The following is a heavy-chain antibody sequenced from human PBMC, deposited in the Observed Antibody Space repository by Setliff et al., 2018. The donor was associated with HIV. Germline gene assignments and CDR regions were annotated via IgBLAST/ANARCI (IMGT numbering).Heavy chain of an antibody. CDR3: ARGWHSTSSNSYFDY. Sequence: ASVKVSCKTSGYTFTKYGITWVRQAPGQGLEWMGWINIGNGDTKYSQDFHDRVTISRDTPATTVYMELSSLISDDMAVYYCARGWHSTSSNSYFDYWGQGSLVTVSS. D-gene: IGHD6-6*01. CDR1: GYTFTKYG. J-gene: IGHJ4*02. CDR2: INIGNGDT. V-gene: IGHV1-3*03.